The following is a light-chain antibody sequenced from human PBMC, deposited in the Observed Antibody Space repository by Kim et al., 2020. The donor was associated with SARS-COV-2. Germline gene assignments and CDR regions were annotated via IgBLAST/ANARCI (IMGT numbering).Light chain of an antibody. J-gene: IGLJ1*01. CDR1: SSNMGSNT. CDR2: SNK. CDR3: GAWDDGLNGYV. V-gene: IGLV1-44*01. Sequence: QSALSQPPSVSGTPGQRVTISCSGSSSNMGSNTVHWYQQLPGTAPKLLIYSNKKRPSGVPDRFSGAKSGTSASLAISGLQSEDEADYYCGAWDDGLNGYVCGTGTKVTVL.